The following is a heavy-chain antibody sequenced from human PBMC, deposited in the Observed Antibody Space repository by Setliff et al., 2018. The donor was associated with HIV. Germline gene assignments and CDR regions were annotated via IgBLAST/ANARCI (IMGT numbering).Heavy chain of an antibody. CDR2: ISSSGTIK. J-gene: IGHJ4*02. CDR1: GFIVNNFE. CDR3: ARENSGTYLGGVFDY. V-gene: IGHV3-48*03. Sequence: GGSLRLSCAASGFIVNNFEMNWVRQAPGKGLEWISYISSSGTIKKYASSVRGRFTISRDNAKKSLYLQVDSLRAEDTAVYYCARENSGTYLGGVFDYWGQGTLVTVSS. D-gene: IGHD1-26*01.